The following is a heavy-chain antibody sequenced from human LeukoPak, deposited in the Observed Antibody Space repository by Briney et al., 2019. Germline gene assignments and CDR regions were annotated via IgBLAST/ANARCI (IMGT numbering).Heavy chain of an antibody. J-gene: IGHJ4*02. CDR2: IYTSGST. V-gene: IGHV4-4*07. CDR3: ASTTYYYDSSGYYFLDY. Sequence: SETLSLICTVSGDSIRSYYWSWIRQPAGKGLEWIGRIYTSGSTNYNPSLQNRVTMSVDTSKNQFSLKLSSVTAADTAEYYCASTTYYYDSSGYYFLDYWGQGTLVTVSS. CDR1: GDSIRSYY. D-gene: IGHD3-22*01.